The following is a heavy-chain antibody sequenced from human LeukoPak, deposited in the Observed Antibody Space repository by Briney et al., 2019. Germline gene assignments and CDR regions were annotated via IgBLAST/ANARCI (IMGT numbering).Heavy chain of an antibody. CDR2: IKSKADGGTT. Sequence: GGSLRLSCAASGFTFSNAWMRWVRQAPGKGLESIGHIKSKADGGTTDYAAPVKGRFTISRDDSEDTVYLQMNSLKTEDTAMYYCTTQGHYYDSSGYNFVDYWGQGTLVTVSS. CDR1: GFTFSNAW. V-gene: IGHV3-15*01. CDR3: TTQGHYYDSSGYNFVDY. J-gene: IGHJ4*02. D-gene: IGHD3-22*01.